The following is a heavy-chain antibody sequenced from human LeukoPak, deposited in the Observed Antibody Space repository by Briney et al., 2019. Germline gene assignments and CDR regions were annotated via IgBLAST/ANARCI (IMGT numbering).Heavy chain of an antibody. J-gene: IGHJ6*02. D-gene: IGHD3-3*01. CDR1: GFTFSSYG. V-gene: IGHV3-30*18. CDR3: AKVQFTIFGVSNYGMDV. CDR2: ISYDGSNK. Sequence: PGGSLRLSCAASGFTFSSYGMHWVRQAPGKGLEWVAAISYDGSNKYYADSVKGRFTISRDNSKNTLYLQMNSLRAEDTAVYYCAKVQFTIFGVSNYGMDVWGQGTTVTVSS.